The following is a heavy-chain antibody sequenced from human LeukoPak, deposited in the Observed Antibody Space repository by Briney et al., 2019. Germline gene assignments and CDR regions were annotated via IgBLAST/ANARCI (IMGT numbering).Heavy chain of an antibody. V-gene: IGHV4-59*12. J-gene: IGHJ6*03. CDR3: ARDSYYGSGTYYYYMDV. Sequence: SETLSLTCTVSGGSISSYYWSWIRQPPGKGLEWIGYIYYSGSTNYNPSLKSRVTISVDTSKNQFSLKLSSVTAADTAVYYCARDSYYGSGTYYYYMDVWGKGTTVTISS. CDR1: GGSISSYY. CDR2: IYYSGST. D-gene: IGHD3-10*01.